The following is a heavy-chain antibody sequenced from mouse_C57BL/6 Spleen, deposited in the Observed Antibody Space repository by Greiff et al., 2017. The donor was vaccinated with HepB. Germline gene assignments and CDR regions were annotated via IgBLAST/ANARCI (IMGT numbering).Heavy chain of an antibody. V-gene: IGHV1-82*01. Sequence: VQLQQSGPELVKPGASVKISCKASGYAFSSSWMNWVKQRPGKGLEWIGRIYPGDGDTNYNGKFKGKATLTEDTSSSTAYIQLSSLTSEDSAVYFCARETTVVPSLAYWGQGTLVTVSA. CDR1: GYAFSSSW. J-gene: IGHJ3*01. CDR2: IYPGDGDT. CDR3: ARETTVVPSLAY. D-gene: IGHD1-1*01.